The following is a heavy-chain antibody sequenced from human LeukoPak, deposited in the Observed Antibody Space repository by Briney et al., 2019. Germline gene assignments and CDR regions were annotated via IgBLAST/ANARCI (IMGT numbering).Heavy chain of an antibody. Sequence: GGSLRLSCAASGFTFSSYAMHWVRQAPGKGLEWVAVISYDESNKYYADSVKGRFTISRDNSKNTLYLQMNSLRAEGTAVYYCAKERGDIAARHFDYWGQGTLVTVSS. J-gene: IGHJ4*02. V-gene: IGHV3-30-3*01. CDR3: AKERGDIAARHFDY. CDR1: GFTFSSYA. CDR2: ISYDESNK. D-gene: IGHD6-6*01.